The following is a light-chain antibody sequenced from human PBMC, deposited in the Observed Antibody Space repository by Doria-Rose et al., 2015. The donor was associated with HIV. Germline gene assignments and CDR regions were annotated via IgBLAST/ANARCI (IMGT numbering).Light chain of an antibody. Sequence: ATLSLSPGERATLSCRASQSVSSYLVWYQQKPGQAPRLLIYDASNRATGIPARFSGSGSGTDFTLTISSLEPEDFAAYYCQQRNNWPTFGGGTKVEI. CDR3: QQRNNWPT. CDR2: DAS. V-gene: IGKV3-11*01. J-gene: IGKJ4*01. CDR1: QSVSSY.